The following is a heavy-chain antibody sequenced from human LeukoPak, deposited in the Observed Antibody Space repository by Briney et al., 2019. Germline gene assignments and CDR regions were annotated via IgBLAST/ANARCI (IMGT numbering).Heavy chain of an antibody. J-gene: IGHJ6*03. Sequence: GGSLRLSCAVSGFSFSNAWMNWVRQAPGKGLEWVANIKQDGSDKYYVDSVKGRFTISRDNAKNSLYLQMNSVRAEDTAVYYCARETYSSSWSAKFYYYYYMDVWGKGTTVTVSS. D-gene: IGHD6-13*01. CDR2: IKQDGSDK. V-gene: IGHV3-7*01. CDR3: ARETYSSSWSAKFYYYYYMDV. CDR1: GFSFSNAW.